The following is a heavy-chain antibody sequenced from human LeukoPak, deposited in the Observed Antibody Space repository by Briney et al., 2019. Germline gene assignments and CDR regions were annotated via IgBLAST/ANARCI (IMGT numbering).Heavy chain of an antibody. D-gene: IGHD5-24*01. J-gene: IGHJ4*02. CDR3: AKDADGYNGYFDY. V-gene: IGHV3-23*01. CDR2: IRGSGGST. CDR1: GFTLSSYA. Sequence: GGSLRLSCAASGFTLSSYAMSWVRQAPGKGLEWVSAIRGSGGSTYYADSVKGRFTISRDNSKNTLYLQMNSLRAEDTAVYYCAKDADGYNGYFDYWGQGTLVTVSS.